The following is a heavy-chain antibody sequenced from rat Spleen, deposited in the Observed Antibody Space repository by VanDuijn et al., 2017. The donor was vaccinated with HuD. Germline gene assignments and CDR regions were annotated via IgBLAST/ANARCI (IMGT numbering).Heavy chain of an antibody. CDR3: ASPSYGYNWDY. Sequence: EVQLVESGGGLVQPGRSLKLSCAASGFTFSNYDMAWVRQAPTKGLEWVASISYDGSSTYYRDSVKGRFTISRDNAKSTLYLQMDSLRSEDKATYYCASPSYGYNWDYWGQGVMVTVSS. J-gene: IGHJ2*01. V-gene: IGHV5-29*01. CDR2: ISYDGSST. CDR1: GFTFSNYD. D-gene: IGHD1-9*01.